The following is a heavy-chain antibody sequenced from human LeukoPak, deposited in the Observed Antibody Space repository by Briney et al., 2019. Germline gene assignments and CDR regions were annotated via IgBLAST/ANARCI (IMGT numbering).Heavy chain of an antibody. V-gene: IGHV4-39*01. J-gene: IGHJ4*02. Sequence: SETLSLTCSVSGDSLNRNLYHWTGIRQSPGEGLEWIGNIYNSATTYYKPSLRSRVTVSVDTSKNHFSLKLTSVTAADTAVYYCARHGDGGLDSWGQGILVTVSS. CDR1: GDSLNRNLYH. D-gene: IGHD2-15*01. CDR3: ARHGDGGLDS. CDR2: IYNSATT.